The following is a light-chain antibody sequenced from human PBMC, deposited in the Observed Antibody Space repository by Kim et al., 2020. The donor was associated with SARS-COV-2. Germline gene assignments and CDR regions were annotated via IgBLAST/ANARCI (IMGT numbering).Light chain of an antibody. CDR2: AAS. CDR1: QGIRNY. CDR3: LQHNSYPLT. V-gene: IGKV1-17*03. Sequence: SASVGDRVTITCRASQGIRNYLAWFQQKPGKVPKRRFYAASSLQSGVPSRFSGSGSGTEFTLTISSLQPEDFATYYCLQHNSYPLTFGGGTKVEI. J-gene: IGKJ4*01.